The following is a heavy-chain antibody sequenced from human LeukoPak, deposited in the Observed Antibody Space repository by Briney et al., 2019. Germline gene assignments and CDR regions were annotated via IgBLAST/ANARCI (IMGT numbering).Heavy chain of an antibody. CDR2: INHSGST. CDR3: ARSMYSRPYYFDY. Sequence: PSETLSLTCAVYGGSSSGYYWSWIRQPPGKGLEWIGEINHSGSTNYNPSLKSRVTISVDTSKNQFSLKLSSVTAADTAVYYCARSMYSRPYYFDYWGQGTLVTVSS. J-gene: IGHJ4*02. D-gene: IGHD1-1*01. V-gene: IGHV4-34*01. CDR1: GGSSSGYY.